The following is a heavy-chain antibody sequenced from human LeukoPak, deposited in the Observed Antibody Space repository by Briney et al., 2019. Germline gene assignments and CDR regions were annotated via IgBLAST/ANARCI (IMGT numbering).Heavy chain of an antibody. J-gene: IGHJ3*02. D-gene: IGHD2-2*01. CDR3: ARYCSSTSCYSDAFDI. CDR2: ISSSGSYI. V-gene: IGHV3-21*01. Sequence: GGSLRLSCAASGFTFSSYSMTWVRQALGKGLEWVSSISSSGSYIYYADSVKGRFTISRDNAKNSLYLQMNSLRAEDTAVYYCARYCSSTSCYSDAFDIWGQGTMVTVSS. CDR1: GFTFSSYS.